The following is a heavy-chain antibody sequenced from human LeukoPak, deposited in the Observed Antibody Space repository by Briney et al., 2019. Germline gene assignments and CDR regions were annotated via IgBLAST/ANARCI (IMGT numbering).Heavy chain of an antibody. J-gene: IGHJ4*02. CDR2: LSGSGDRT. CDR1: GFTFNTYD. D-gene: IGHD3-10*01. V-gene: IGHV3-23*01. CDR3: ARGGTLVRGGDPFDY. Sequence: GGSLRLSCAASGFTFNTYDMRWVRHSPVKGLEWVSGLSGSGDRTYYTDSVKGRFIISRDNSKNTVYLQMNTLRAEDTALYYCARGGTLVRGGDPFDYWGQGTLVTVSS.